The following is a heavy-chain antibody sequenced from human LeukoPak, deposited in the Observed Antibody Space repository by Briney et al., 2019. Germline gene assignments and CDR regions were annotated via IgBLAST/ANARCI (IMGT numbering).Heavy chain of an antibody. V-gene: IGHV1-18*04. CDR2: ISAYNGNT. Sequence: GESLKISCKGSGYSFTSYWIGWVRQAPGQGLEWMGWISAYNGNTNYAQKLQGRVTMTTDTSTSTAYMELRSLRSDDTAVYYCARDTTGEGGRYYFDYWGQGTLVTVSS. CDR3: ARDTTGEGGRYYFDY. CDR1: GYSFTSYW. D-gene: IGHD7-27*01. J-gene: IGHJ4*02.